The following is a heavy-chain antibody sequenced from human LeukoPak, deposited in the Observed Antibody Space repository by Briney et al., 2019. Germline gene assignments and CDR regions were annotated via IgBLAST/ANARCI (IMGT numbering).Heavy chain of an antibody. V-gene: IGHV4-4*07. J-gene: IGHJ5*02. CDR1: GGSISSDY. D-gene: IGHD6-19*01. Sequence: SPSETLSLTCTVSGGSISSDYWSWIRQPDGKGLEWIGRIYTSGSTNYNPSLKSRVTISLDTSKNQFSLKLRTVTAADTAVYYCARGQARLAWFDPWGQGTLVTVSS. CDR2: IYTSGST. CDR3: ARGQARLAWFDP.